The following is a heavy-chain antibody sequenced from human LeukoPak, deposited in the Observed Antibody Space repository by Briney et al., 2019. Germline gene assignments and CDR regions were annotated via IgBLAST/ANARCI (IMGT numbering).Heavy chain of an antibody. CDR2: IYYSGRT. J-gene: IGHJ4*02. D-gene: IGHD5-12*01. CDR1: GGSISSSSYY. Sequence: SETLSLTCTVSGGSISSSSYYWGWIRQPPGKGLEWIGSIYYSGRTYYNPSLTSRVTISVDTSKNQFSLKLSSVTAADTAVYYCARLGDRGYDSGGDYWGQGTLVTVSS. V-gene: IGHV4-39*01. CDR3: ARLGDRGYDSGGDY.